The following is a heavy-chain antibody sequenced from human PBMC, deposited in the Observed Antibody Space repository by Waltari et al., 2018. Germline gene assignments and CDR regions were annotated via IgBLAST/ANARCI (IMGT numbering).Heavy chain of an antibody. Sequence: QVQLQESGPGLVKPSGTLSLTCAVSGGSVTSSHWWGWVRQAPGKGLELIGEMYHSGTTNYNPLLKSRVTMSLDRAKNQFSLKLSSVTAADTAVYYCVRDNRWAEDGFRYFQFWGQGTLVTVSS. J-gene: IGHJ1*01. CDR2: MYHSGTT. V-gene: IGHV4-4*02. D-gene: IGHD5-12*01. CDR1: GGSVTSSHW. CDR3: VRDNRWAEDGFRYFQF.